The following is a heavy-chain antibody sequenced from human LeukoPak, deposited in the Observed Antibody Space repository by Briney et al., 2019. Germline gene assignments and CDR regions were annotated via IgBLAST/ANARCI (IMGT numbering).Heavy chain of an antibody. J-gene: IGHJ4*02. V-gene: IGHV4-34*01. CDR1: GGSFSGYY. D-gene: IGHD6-19*01. CDR3: ARFSHSSGFNYFDY. CDR2: INHSGST. Sequence: SETLSLTCAVYGGSFSGYYWSWIRQPPGKGLEWIGEINHSGSTNYNPSLKSRVTMSVDKSKNQFSLKLSSVTAADTAVYYCARFSHSSGFNYFDYWGQGTLVTVSS.